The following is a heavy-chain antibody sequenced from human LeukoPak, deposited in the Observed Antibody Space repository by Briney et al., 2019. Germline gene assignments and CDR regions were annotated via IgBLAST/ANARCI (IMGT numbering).Heavy chain of an antibody. CDR1: RGTFGSYA. J-gene: IGHJ4*02. Sequence: SVKVSCKASRGTFGSYAISWVRQAPGQGLEWMGRIIPVLGIAACAQKFQGRLTITADKSTNIVYLNLGSLRSEDTGVYYCARGTTLVRAYYFDSWGQGTPVTVSS. CDR3: ARGTTLVRAYYFDS. D-gene: IGHD4-11*01. CDR2: IIPVLGIA. V-gene: IGHV1-69*04.